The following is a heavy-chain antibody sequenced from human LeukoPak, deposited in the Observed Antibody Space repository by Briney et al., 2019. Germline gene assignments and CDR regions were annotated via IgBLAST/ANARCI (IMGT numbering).Heavy chain of an antibody. CDR3: ARDIVVVPAATGRYYGMDV. CDR1: GYTFTSYG. J-gene: IGHJ6*02. Sequence: GASVKVSCTASGYTFTSYGISWVRQAPGQGLEWMGWIRAYNGNTNYPQKLQGRVTMTTDTSTSTAYMELRSLRSDDTAVYYCARDIVVVPAATGRYYGMDVWGQGTTVTVSS. CDR2: IRAYNGNT. D-gene: IGHD2-2*01. V-gene: IGHV1-18*01.